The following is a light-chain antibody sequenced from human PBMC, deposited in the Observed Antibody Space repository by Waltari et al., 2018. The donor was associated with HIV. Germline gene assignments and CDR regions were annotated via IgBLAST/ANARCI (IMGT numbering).Light chain of an antibody. J-gene: IGKJ5*01. CDR2: DAS. V-gene: IGKV3-11*01. CDR3: QQRSNWIT. CDR1: QSVRNY. Sequence: PGERATLSCRASQSVRNYLAWFQQKPGQPPRLLIYDASNRATGVPDRFSGSGSGTDFTLTISNLEPEDFAVYYCQQRSNWITFGQGTRLEIK.